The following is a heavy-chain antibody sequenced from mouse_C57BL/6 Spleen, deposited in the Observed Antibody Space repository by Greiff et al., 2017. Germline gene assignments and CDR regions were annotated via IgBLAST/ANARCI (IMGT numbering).Heavy chain of an antibody. V-gene: IGHV1-53*01. Sequence: QDKLQQPGTELVKPGASVKLSCKASGYTFTSYWMHWVKQRPGQGLEWIGNINPSNGGTNYNEKFKSKATLTVDKSSSTAYMQLSSLTSEDSAVYYCARSGILYDGYGDYWGQGTTLTVSS. D-gene: IGHD2-3*01. CDR2: INPSNGGT. CDR3: ARSGILYDGYGDY. J-gene: IGHJ2*01. CDR1: GYTFTSYW.